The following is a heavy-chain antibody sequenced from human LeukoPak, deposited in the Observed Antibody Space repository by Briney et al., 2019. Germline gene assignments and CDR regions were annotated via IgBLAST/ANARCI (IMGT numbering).Heavy chain of an antibody. D-gene: IGHD1-26*01. CDR1: GGSISSSSYY. Sequence: SETLSLTCTVSGGSISSSSYYWGWIRQPPGKGLEWIGSIYYSGSTYYNPSLKSRVTIPVDTSKNQFSLKLSSATAADTAVYYCARRGLGANPNDYWGQGTLVTVSS. V-gene: IGHV4-39*01. J-gene: IGHJ4*02. CDR3: ARRGLGANPNDY. CDR2: IYYSGST.